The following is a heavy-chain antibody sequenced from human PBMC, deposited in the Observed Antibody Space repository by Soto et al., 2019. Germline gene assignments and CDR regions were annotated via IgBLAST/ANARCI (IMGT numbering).Heavy chain of an antibody. J-gene: IGHJ5*02. V-gene: IGHV3-33*01. Sequence: PGGSVRLSCAASGFTFSSYGMHWVRQAPGKGLEWVAVIWYDGSNKYYADSVKGRFTISRDNSKDTLYLQMNSLRAEDTAVYYCARDASYYDFWSGYSPNWFDPWGQGTLVTVSS. CDR2: IWYDGSNK. CDR3: ARDASYYDFWSGYSPNWFDP. CDR1: GFTFSSYG. D-gene: IGHD3-3*01.